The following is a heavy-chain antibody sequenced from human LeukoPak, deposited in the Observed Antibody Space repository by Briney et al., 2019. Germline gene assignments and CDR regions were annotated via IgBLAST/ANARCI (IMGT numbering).Heavy chain of an antibody. CDR1: GFTFSSYA. J-gene: IGHJ5*02. D-gene: IGHD3-3*01. CDR3: AKEACPYYDFWSGYYGGVGNWFDP. V-gene: IGHV3-23*01. Sequence: GGSLRLSCAASGFTFSSYAMSWVRQAPGKGLEWVSAISGSGGSTYYADSVKGRFTISRDNSKNTLYLQMNSLRAEDTAVYYCAKEACPYYDFWSGYYGGVGNWFDPWGQGTLVTVSS. CDR2: ISGSGGST.